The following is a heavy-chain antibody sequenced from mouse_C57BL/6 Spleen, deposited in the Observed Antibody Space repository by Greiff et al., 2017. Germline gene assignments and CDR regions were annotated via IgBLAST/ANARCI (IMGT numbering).Heavy chain of an antibody. CDR3: TTPYYYGSSYYWHFDV. CDR2: IDPETGGT. D-gene: IGHD1-1*01. CDR1: GYTFTDYE. J-gene: IGHJ1*03. Sequence: QVQLQQSGAELVRPGASVTLSCKASGYTFTDYEMHWVKQTPVHGLEWIGAIDPETGGTAYNQKFKGKAILTADKSSSTAYMELRSLTSEDSAVYYCTTPYYYGSSYYWHFDVWGTGTTVTVSS. V-gene: IGHV1-15*01.